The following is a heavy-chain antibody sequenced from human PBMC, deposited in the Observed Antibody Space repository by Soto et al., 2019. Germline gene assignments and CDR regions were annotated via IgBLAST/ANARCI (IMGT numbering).Heavy chain of an antibody. CDR1: GFTFSRVS. CDR3: ARVAY. Sequence: GGSLRLSCEASGFTFSRVSMNWVRQVPGKGLEWVASISSASSKTWYADSGKGRFSISRGNAQNSLFLQMNTLRPEDSAIYYWARVAYWAPGTQVTVSS. CDR2: ISSASSKT. V-gene: IGHV3-21*01. J-gene: IGHJ4*02.